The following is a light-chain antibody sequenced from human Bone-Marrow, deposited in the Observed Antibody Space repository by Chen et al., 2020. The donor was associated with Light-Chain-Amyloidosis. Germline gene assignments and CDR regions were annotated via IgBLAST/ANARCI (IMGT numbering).Light chain of an antibody. CDR1: SSDVATYNL. J-gene: IGLJ1*01. CDR3: CSYAGTSIPYV. V-gene: IGLV2-23*01. Sequence: QSALTQPASVSGSPGQSITISCTGVSSDVATYNLVSWYQQLPGKAPKLVIYGATTRPSGVSTRFSGSMSGRTASLTISGLQAEDEGDYYCCSYAGTSIPYVFGTGTKVTVL. CDR2: GAT.